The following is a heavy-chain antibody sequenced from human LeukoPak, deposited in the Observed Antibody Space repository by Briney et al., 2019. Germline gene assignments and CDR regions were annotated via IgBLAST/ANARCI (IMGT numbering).Heavy chain of an antibody. CDR1: GFTFSSYS. D-gene: IGHD3-10*01. J-gene: IGHJ4*02. CDR2: INGDGSWI. Sequence: GGSLTLSCAASGFTFSSYSMHWVRQAPGKGLVWVSRINGDGSWITYADSVKGRFTISRDNAKNTLYLQMNSLRAEDTAVYYCAKDRGTMVRGVIDYWGQGTLVTVSS. V-gene: IGHV3-74*01. CDR3: AKDRGTMVRGVIDY.